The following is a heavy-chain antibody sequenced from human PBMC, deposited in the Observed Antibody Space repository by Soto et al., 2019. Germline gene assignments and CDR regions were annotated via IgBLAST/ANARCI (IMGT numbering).Heavy chain of an antibody. CDR3: ASQHYYGSSGYYVVY. Sequence: SETLSLTCTVSGGSISSNIYYWGLIRQPPGKGLEWIGNIHYSGSTYYDSSLKSRVTISVDTSKNQFSLKLSSVTAADTAVYYCASQHYYGSSGYYVVYWSQGTFVIVSS. D-gene: IGHD3-22*01. CDR2: IHYSGST. CDR1: GGSISSNIYY. J-gene: IGHJ4*02. V-gene: IGHV4-39*01.